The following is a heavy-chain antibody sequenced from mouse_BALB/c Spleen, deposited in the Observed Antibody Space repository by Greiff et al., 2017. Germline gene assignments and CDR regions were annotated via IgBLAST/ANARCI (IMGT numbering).Heavy chain of an antibody. Sequence: EVLLVESGGGLVKPGGSLKLSCAASGFTFSSYAMSWVRQTPEKRLEWVASISSGGSTYYPDSVKGRFTISRDNARNILYLQMSSLRSEDTAMYYWARGRVTTVEDDYAMDYWGQGTSVTVSS. V-gene: IGHV5-6-5*01. CDR1: GFTFSSYA. D-gene: IGHD1-1*01. J-gene: IGHJ4*01. CDR3: ARGRVTTVEDDYAMDY. CDR2: ISSGGST.